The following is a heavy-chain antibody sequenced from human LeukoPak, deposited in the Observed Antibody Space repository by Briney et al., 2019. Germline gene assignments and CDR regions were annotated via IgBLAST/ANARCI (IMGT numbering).Heavy chain of an antibody. V-gene: IGHV1-2*02. Sequence: GAAVKVSCTASGYRFTDYYLHWVRQAPGQGLEWVGWTNPNNGGTNYAQKFQGRVTMTRDTSISTAYMELRRLISDDTAVYYCARDNYGSGSYYKYWGQGTLVTVSS. CDR1: GYRFTDYY. CDR3: ARDNYGSGSYYKY. J-gene: IGHJ4*02. D-gene: IGHD3-10*01. CDR2: TNPNNGGT.